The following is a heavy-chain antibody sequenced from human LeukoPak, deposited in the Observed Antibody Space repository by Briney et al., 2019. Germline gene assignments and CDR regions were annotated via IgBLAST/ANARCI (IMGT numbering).Heavy chain of an antibody. Sequence: SVKVSCKASGYTFTGYYMHWVRQAPGQGLEWMGWINPNSGGTNYAQKFQGRVTMTRDTSISTAYMELSRLRSDDTAVYYCAREGDSSSFPYYYGMDVWGQGTTVTVSS. J-gene: IGHJ6*02. V-gene: IGHV1-2*02. CDR1: GYTFTGYY. D-gene: IGHD6-6*01. CDR2: INPNSGGT. CDR3: AREGDSSSFPYYYGMDV.